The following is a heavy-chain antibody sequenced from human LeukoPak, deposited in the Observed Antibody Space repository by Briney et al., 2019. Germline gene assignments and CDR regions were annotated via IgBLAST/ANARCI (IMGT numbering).Heavy chain of an antibody. D-gene: IGHD6-13*01. CDR1: GYSISSGYY. CDR3: ARRQYSSSPFDY. V-gene: IGHV4-38-2*01. Sequence: SETLSLTCAVSGYSISSGYYWGWIRQPPGKGLEWIGSIYHSGSTYYNPSLKSRVTISVDTSKNQFSLKLSSVTAADTAVYYCARRQYSSSPFDYWGQGTLVTVSS. CDR2: IYHSGST. J-gene: IGHJ4*02.